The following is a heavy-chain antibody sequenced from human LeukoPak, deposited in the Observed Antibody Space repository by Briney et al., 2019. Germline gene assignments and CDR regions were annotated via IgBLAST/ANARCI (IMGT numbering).Heavy chain of an antibody. V-gene: IGHV1-18*01. D-gene: IGHD4-17*01. J-gene: IGHJ4*02. CDR2: ISAYNGHT. CDR1: GYTFTNYG. Sequence: ASVKVSCKASGYTFTNYGVSWVRQAPGQGLEWMGWISAYNGHTNYAQNLQGRVTMTTDTSTSTAYMELRSLRSDDTAVYYCARDSALLNNGDWYGGSDYWGQGTLVTVSS. CDR3: ARDSALLNNGDWYGGSDY.